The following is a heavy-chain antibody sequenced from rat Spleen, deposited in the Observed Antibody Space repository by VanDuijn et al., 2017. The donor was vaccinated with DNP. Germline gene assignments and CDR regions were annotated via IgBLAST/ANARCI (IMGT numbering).Heavy chain of an antibody. CDR2: ISYSGRT. CDR3: ARSNPPDYYSGDYAMDA. J-gene: IGHJ4*01. D-gene: IGHD1-1*01. CDR1: GYSITSNY. V-gene: IGHV3-1*01. Sequence: EVQLQESGPGLMKPSQSLSLTCSVTGYSITSNYWGWIRKFPGNKMEWIGHISYSGRTRYNPSLKSRISITRDTSKNQFFLQLNSVTTEDTATYYCARSNPPDYYSGDYAMDAWGQGTSVTVSS.